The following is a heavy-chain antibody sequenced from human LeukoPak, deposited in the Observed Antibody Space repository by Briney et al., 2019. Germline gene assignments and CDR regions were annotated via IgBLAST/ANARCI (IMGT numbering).Heavy chain of an antibody. Sequence: GGSLRLSCAASGFTFSSYWMNWVRQATGKGLEWVANIKEDGRDTYYVDSVKGRFTISRDNAKNSLNLQMNSLRAEDTAMYYCATSAGYWGQGTLVTVSS. CDR2: IKEDGRDT. CDR1: GFTFSSYW. V-gene: IGHV3-7*03. J-gene: IGHJ4*02. CDR3: ATSAGY.